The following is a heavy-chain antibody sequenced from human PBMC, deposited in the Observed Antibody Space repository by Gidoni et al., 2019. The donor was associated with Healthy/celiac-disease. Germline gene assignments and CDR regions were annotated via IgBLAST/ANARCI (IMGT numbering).Heavy chain of an antibody. V-gene: IGHV3-30*03. CDR2: ISYDGSNK. Sequence: QVQLVEPGGGEVQPGRSLRLSCAASGFPFSSYGMHWVRQAQGKGLEGVAVISYDGSNKYYADSVKGRFTISRDNSKNTLYLQMNSLRAEDTAVYYCARGHFDYDSSGTFDYWGQGTLVTVSS. CDR1: GFPFSSYG. CDR3: ARGHFDYDSSGTFDY. D-gene: IGHD3-22*01. J-gene: IGHJ4*02.